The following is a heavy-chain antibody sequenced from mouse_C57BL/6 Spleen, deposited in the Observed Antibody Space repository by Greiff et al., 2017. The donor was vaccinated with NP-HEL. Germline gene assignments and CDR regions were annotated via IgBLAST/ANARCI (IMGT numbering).Heavy chain of an antibody. J-gene: IGHJ2*01. D-gene: IGHD1-1*01. Sequence: VQLQQSGPELVKPGASVKISCKASGYTFTDYYMNWVKQSHGKSLEWIGDINPNNGGTSYNQKFKGKATLTVDKSSSTAYMELRSLTSEDSAVYYCARAFITTVVATGDYWGQGTTLTVSS. CDR3: ARAFITTVVATGDY. CDR2: INPNNGGT. CDR1: GYTFTDYY. V-gene: IGHV1-26*01.